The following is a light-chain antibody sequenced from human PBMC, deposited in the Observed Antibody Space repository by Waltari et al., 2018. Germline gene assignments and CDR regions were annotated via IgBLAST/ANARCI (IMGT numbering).Light chain of an antibody. Sequence: DIQMTQSPSSLSASAGDTVTITCRASQDIRTYLNWYQQKPGKPPKRLIYAASSLDSGVPSSFSGSGSGTDFTLTISSLQPEDFSTCDSLQYRGYPFTFGPGTRLNVK. CDR1: QDIRTY. V-gene: IGKV1-17*01. CDR3: LQYRGYPFT. CDR2: AAS. J-gene: IGKJ3*01.